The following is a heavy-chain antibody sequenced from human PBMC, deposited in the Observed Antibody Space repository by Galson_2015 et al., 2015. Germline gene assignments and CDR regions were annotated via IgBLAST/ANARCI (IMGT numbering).Heavy chain of an antibody. Sequence: TLSLTCAVSGGSISSGGYYWSWIRQHPGKGLEWIGYIYYSGSTYYNPSLKSRVTISVDTSKNQFSLKLSSVTAADTAVYYCARKSPHSKWEPRPRYFDYWGQGTLVTVSS. CDR2: IYYSGST. V-gene: IGHV4-31*11. D-gene: IGHD1-26*01. J-gene: IGHJ4*02. CDR1: GGSISSGGYY. CDR3: ARKSPHSKWEPRPRYFDY.